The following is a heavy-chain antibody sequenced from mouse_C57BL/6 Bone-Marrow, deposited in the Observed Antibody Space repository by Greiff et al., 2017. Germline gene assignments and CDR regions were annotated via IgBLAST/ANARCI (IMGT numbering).Heavy chain of an antibody. CDR2: FDPEDGET. CDR3: ALDLLWPGEFAY. CDR1: GFNINDYY. Sequence: EVKLMESGAELVKPGASVKLSCTASGFNINDYYMHWVKQRTEQGLEWIGRFDPEDGETKYAPQFQGKATITADTSSNTAYLQLSSLTSEDTAVYYCALDLLWPGEFAYWGQGTLVTVSA. D-gene: IGHD2-1*01. J-gene: IGHJ3*01. V-gene: IGHV14-2*01.